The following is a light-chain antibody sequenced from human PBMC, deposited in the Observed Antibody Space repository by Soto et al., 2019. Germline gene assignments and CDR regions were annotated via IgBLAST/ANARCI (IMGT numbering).Light chain of an antibody. Sequence: DIQITQSPSTLSASVGDRVTITCRASQNIRSWLAWYQQKPGKAPKLLIYKASSLESGVPSRFSGSGSGTEFTLTISSLQPDDFATYYCQQYASYWTFGQGTKVDI. CDR3: QQYASYWT. CDR2: KAS. V-gene: IGKV1-5*03. J-gene: IGKJ1*01. CDR1: QNIRSW.